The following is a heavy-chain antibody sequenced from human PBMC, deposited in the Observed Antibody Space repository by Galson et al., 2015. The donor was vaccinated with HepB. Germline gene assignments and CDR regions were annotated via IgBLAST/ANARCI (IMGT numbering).Heavy chain of an antibody. CDR3: NSWEGTAMGLVDY. CDR2: IYSGGST. D-gene: IGHD5-18*01. J-gene: IGHJ4*02. Sequence: SLRLSCAASGFTVSSNYMSWVRQAPGKGLEWVSVIYSGGSTYYADSVKGRFTISRDNSKNTLYLQMNSLRAEDTAVYYCNSWEGTAMGLVDYWGQGTLVTVSS. V-gene: IGHV3-53*01. CDR1: GFTVSSNY.